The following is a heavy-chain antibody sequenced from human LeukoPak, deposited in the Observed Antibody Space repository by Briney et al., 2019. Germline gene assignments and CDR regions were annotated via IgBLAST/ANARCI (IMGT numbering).Heavy chain of an antibody. J-gene: IGHJ4*02. D-gene: IGHD1-1*01. V-gene: IGHV4-59*12. Sequence: KSSETLSLTCTVSGGSISSYYWSWIRQPPGKGLEWIGYIYHSGSTYYNPSLKSRVTISVDRSKNQFSLKLSSVTAADTAVYYCARATAYYFDYWGQGTLVTVSS. CDR2: IYHSGST. CDR3: ARATAYYFDY. CDR1: GGSISSYY.